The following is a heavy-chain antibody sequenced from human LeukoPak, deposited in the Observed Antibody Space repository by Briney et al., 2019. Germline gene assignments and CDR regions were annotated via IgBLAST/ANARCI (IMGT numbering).Heavy chain of an antibody. J-gene: IGHJ4*02. Sequence: GGSLRLSCAASGFTFSRYWMHWVRQAPGKGLMWVSLIQSDGSSTRYADSVKGRFTISRDNAKNTLFLQMNSLRAEDTAVYYCAILWFGELLYADYFDYWGQGTLVTVSS. V-gene: IGHV3-74*01. CDR1: GFTFSRYW. D-gene: IGHD3-10*01. CDR3: AILWFGELLYADYFDY. CDR2: IQSDGSST.